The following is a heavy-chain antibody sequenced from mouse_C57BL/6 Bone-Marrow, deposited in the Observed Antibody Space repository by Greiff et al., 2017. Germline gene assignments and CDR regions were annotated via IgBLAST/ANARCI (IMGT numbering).Heavy chain of an antibody. J-gene: IGHJ2*01. D-gene: IGHD2-4*01. CDR2: INPGSGGT. CDR1: GYAFTNSL. CDR3: ARLIYYDYDYCDF. Sequence: QVQLQQSGAELVRPGTSVKVSCKASGYAFTNSLIEWVKQRPGQGLEWIGVINPGSGGTNYNEKFKGKATLTADKSSSTAYMQLSSLTSEGSAVYFCARLIYYDYDYCDFGGQGTTLTVSS. V-gene: IGHV1-54*01.